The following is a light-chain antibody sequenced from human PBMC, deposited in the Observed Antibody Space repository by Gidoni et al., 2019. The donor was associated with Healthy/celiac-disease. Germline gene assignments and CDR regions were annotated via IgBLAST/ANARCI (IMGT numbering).Light chain of an antibody. CDR3: QQYYSTPWT. CDR2: CSS. J-gene: IGKJ1*01. CDR1: QCVLYSSNHKNF. Sequence: DIVLTQSPDSLAVSLGEMATNNCKSSQCVLYSSNHKNFLDWYQQKPGQPPKLLIYCSSTRESGVPDRFGGSWAGTDFTLTISSLQAEDVAVYYCQQYYSTPWTFGQGTQVDIK. V-gene: IGKV4-1*01.